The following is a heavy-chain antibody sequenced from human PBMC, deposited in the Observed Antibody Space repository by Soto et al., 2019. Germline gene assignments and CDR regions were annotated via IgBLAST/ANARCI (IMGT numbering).Heavy chain of an antibody. J-gene: IGHJ4*02. CDR1: GFTFSSYG. D-gene: IGHD3-10*01. CDR3: ARAPYYGSGSYTGY. Sequence: PWGSLRLSCAASGFTFSSYGMHWFRQAPGKGLEWVAVIWYDGSNKYYADSVKGRFTISRDNSKNTLYLQMNSLRAEDTAVYYCARAPYYGSGSYTGYWGQGTLVTVSS. CDR2: IWYDGSNK. V-gene: IGHV3-33*01.